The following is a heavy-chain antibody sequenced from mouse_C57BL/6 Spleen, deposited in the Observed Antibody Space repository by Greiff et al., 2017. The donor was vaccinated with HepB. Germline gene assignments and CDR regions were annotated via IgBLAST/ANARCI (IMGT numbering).Heavy chain of an antibody. CDR3: ARDLGRGVPFDY. CDR2: INPYNGGT. V-gene: IGHV1-19*01. CDR1: GYTFTDYY. J-gene: IGHJ2*01. D-gene: IGHD4-1*01. Sequence: VQLQQSGPVLVKPGASVKMSCKASGYTFTDYYMNWVKQSHGKSLEWIGVINPYNGGTSYNQKFKGKATLTVDKSSSTAYMELNSLTSEDSAVYYCARDLGRGVPFDYWGQGTTLTVSS.